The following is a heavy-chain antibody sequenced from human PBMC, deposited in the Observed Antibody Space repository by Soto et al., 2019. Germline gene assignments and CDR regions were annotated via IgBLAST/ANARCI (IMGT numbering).Heavy chain of an antibody. D-gene: IGHD6-6*01. CDR3: AKDLPLRIAARPGYFQH. CDR1: GFTSSSYG. J-gene: IGHJ1*01. V-gene: IGHV3-30*18. Sequence: GGSLRLSCAASGFTSSSYGMHWVRQAPGKGLEWVAVISYDGSNKYYADSVKGRFTISRDNSKNTLYLQMNSLRAEDTAVYYCAKDLPLRIAARPGYFQHWGQGTLVTVSS. CDR2: ISYDGSNK.